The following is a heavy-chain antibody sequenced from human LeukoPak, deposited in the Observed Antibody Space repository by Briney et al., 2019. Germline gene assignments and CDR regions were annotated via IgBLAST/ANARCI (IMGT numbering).Heavy chain of an antibody. CDR2: IYYSGST. CDR1: GGSISSYY. CDR3: ARGTFWSGYYHDY. V-gene: IGHV4-59*01. Sequence: SETLSLTCTVSGGSISSYYWSWIRQPPGKGLEWIGYIYYSGSTNYNPSLKSRVTISLNTSKTQFSLKLSSVTAADTAVYYCARGTFWSGYYHDYWGQGTLVTVSS. J-gene: IGHJ4*02. D-gene: IGHD3-3*01.